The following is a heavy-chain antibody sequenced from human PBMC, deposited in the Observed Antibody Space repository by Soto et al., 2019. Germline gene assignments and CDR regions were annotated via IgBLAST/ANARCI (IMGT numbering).Heavy chain of an antibody. Sequence: QVQLVQSGAEVKKPGASVKVSCKASGYTFTSYAIHWVRQAPGQRLEWMGWINADNGNTKYSQKFQGRVTITRDTSASTAHMEVSSLRSEDTAVYYCARDWGNYYYGVDVWGQGTTVTVSS. D-gene: IGHD7-27*01. V-gene: IGHV1-3*01. CDR1: GYTFTSYA. J-gene: IGHJ6*02. CDR2: INADNGNT. CDR3: ARDWGNYYYGVDV.